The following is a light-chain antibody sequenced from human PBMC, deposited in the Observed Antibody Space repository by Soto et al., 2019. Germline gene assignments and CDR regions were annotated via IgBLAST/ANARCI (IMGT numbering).Light chain of an antibody. J-gene: IGLJ1*01. CDR3: CSYAPGPTWV. Sequence: QSALTQPASVSGSPGQSITISCTGTSSNVGTYNLVSWYQQHPGKAPKLMLYEVSKRPSGVSDRFSGSKSGNTASLTISGLQADDEADYYCCSYAPGPTWVFGTGTKLTVL. V-gene: IGLV2-23*02. CDR2: EVS. CDR1: SSNVGTYNL.